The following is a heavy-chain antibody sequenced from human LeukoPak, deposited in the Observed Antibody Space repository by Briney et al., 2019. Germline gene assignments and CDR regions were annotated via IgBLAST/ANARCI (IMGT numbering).Heavy chain of an antibody. CDR2: ISSSSSTI. CDR3: ARRSGWVLMGYYYYGMDV. J-gene: IGHJ6*02. D-gene: IGHD6-19*01. Sequence: GGSLRLSCAASGFTFSSYSMNWIRQAPGKGLEWVSYISSSSSTIYYADSVKGRFTISRDNAKNSLYPQMNSLRAEDTAVYYCARRSGWVLMGYYYYGMDVWGQGTTVTVSS. V-gene: IGHV3-48*01. CDR1: GFTFSSYS.